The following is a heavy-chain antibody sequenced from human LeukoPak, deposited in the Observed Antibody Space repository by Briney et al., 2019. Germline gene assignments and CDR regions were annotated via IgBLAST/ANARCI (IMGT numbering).Heavy chain of an antibody. Sequence: SETLSLTCAVYGGSFSGYYWSWIRQPPGKGLEWIGEINHSGSTNYNPSLKSRVTISVDTSKNQFSLKLSSVTAADTAVYYCARGGGHCSSTSCYLAPWGQGTLVTVSS. CDR1: GGSFSGYY. CDR3: ARGGGHCSSTSCYLAP. V-gene: IGHV4-34*01. J-gene: IGHJ5*02. CDR2: INHSGST. D-gene: IGHD2-2*01.